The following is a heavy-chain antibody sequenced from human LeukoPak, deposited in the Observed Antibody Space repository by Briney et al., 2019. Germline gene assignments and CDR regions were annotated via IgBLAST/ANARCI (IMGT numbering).Heavy chain of an antibody. V-gene: IGHV3-23*01. Sequence: GGSLRLSCAASGFTFSSYAMNWVRQAPGKGLEWVSAISGGGDNTYYADSVKGRFTISRDNSKNTLYLQMNSLRAEDTAVYYCASGRGFDYWGQGTLVTVSS. CDR2: ISGGGDNT. CDR3: ASGRGFDY. J-gene: IGHJ4*02. CDR1: GFTFSSYA.